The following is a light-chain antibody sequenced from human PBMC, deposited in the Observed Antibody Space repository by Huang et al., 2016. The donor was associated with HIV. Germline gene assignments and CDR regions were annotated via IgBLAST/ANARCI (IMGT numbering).Light chain of an antibody. CDR2: AAS. J-gene: IGKJ2*01. CDR1: QSISSY. Sequence: DIQMTQSPFSLSASVGDRVTITCRASQSISSYLNWYQQKPGKAPKILIYAASTLQSGIPSRCSGCGAGTDFTLTITSLQPEDFATYYCQQTYIIPITFGQGTKLEIK. V-gene: IGKV1-39*01. CDR3: QQTYIIPIT.